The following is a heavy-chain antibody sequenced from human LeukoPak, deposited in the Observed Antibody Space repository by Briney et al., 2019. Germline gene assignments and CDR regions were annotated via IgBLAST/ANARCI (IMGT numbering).Heavy chain of an antibody. Sequence: GASVKVSCKASRYTITSYDINWVRQATGQGLEWMGWMNPNTGNTGYAQKFQGRITFTRDISINTAYMELSSLRSDDTAVYYCARDMDSGPDFFDYWGLGTLVTVSS. CDR1: RYTITSYD. CDR3: ARDMDSGPDFFDY. D-gene: IGHD1-26*01. J-gene: IGHJ4*02. V-gene: IGHV1-8*03. CDR2: MNPNTGNT.